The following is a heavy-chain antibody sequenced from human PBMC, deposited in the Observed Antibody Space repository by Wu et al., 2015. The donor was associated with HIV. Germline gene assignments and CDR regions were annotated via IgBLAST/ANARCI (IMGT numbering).Heavy chain of an antibody. CDR2: IIPIFGTA. CDR1: GGTFSSYA. J-gene: IGHJ3*02. V-gene: IGHV1-69*05. Sequence: QVQLVQSGAEVKKPGSSVKVSCKASGGTFSSYAISWVRQAPGQGLEWMGGIIPIFGTANYAQKFQGRVTITTDESTSTAYMELSSLRSEDTAVYYCARVDYDSSGYQPLPGAFDIWGQGTMVTVSS. D-gene: IGHD3-22*01. CDR3: ARVDYDSSGYQPLPGAFDI.